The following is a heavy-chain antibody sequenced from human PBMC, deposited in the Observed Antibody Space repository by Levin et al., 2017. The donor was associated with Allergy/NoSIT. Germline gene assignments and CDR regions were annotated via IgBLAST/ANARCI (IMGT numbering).Heavy chain of an antibody. D-gene: IGHD3-10*01. CDR1: GFTFSDYY. Sequence: GGSLRLSCAASGFTFSDYYMSWIRQAPGKGLEWVSYISSSSSYTNYADSVKGRFTISRDNAKNSLYLQMNSLRAEDTAVYYCARDNDYYGSEGWFDPWGQGTLVTVSS. J-gene: IGHJ5*02. V-gene: IGHV3-11*05. CDR2: ISSSSSYT. CDR3: ARDNDYYGSEGWFDP.